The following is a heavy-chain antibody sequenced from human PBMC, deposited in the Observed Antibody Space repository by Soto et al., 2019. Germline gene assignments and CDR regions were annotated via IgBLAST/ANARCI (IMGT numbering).Heavy chain of an antibody. V-gene: IGHV3-15*01. CDR1: GFTFSNAW. CDR3: XXXXXXXXXXXXXXDV. CDR2: IKSKTDGGTT. J-gene: IGHJ6*02. Sequence: EVQLVESGGGLVKPGGSLRLSCAASGFTFSNAWMSWVRQAPGKGLEWVGRIKSKTDGGTTDYAAPVKGRFTISRDDSKXTLYLXMNXXXXXXXXXXXXXXXXXXXXXXXXXXDVWGQGTTVTVSS.